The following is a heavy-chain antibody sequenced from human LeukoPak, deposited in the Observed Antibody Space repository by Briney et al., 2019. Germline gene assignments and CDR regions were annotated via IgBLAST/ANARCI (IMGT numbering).Heavy chain of an antibody. V-gene: IGHV3-20*04. CDR2: INWNGGST. CDR1: GFTFDDYG. CDR3: ARGMAMIVVATFDY. Sequence: GGSLRLSCAASGFTFDDYGMSWVRQAPGKGLEWVSGINWNGGSTGYADSVKGRFTISRDNAKNSLYLQMNSLRAEDTALYCCARGMAMIVVATFDYWGQGTLVTVSS. J-gene: IGHJ4*02. D-gene: IGHD3-22*01.